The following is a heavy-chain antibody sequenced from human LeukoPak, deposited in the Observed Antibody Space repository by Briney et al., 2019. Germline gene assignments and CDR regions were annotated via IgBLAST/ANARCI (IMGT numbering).Heavy chain of an antibody. V-gene: IGHV3-21*01. D-gene: IGHD6-19*01. CDR1: GFTSSSYS. CDR2: ISTSSSYK. Sequence: GGSLRLSCAASGFTSSSYSMNWVRQAPGKGLEWVSCISTSSSYKYYADSVKGRFTISRDNAKNSLYLQMNSLRAEDTAVYYCASNYSSGTYYFDYWGQGTLVTVSS. J-gene: IGHJ4*02. CDR3: ASNYSSGTYYFDY.